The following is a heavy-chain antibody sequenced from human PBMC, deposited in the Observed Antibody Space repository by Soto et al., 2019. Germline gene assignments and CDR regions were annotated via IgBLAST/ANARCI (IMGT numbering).Heavy chain of an antibody. J-gene: IGHJ6*02. CDR2: IFYTGNT. CDR3: ARDWEIRRMDV. Sequence: TSENLSLTCTVSVGSVSSGDYDWTWIRQPPGKGLEWIGYIFYTGNTNYSPSLKSRVTISVDRSRNQFSLRLSSVTAADTAVYYCARDWEIRRMDVWGQGTTVTVSS. V-gene: IGHV4-61*08. CDR1: VGSVSSGDYD. D-gene: IGHD1-26*01.